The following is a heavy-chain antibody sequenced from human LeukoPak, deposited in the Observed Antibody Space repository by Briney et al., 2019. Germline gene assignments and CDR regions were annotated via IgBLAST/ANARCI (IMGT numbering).Heavy chain of an antibody. J-gene: IGHJ4*02. CDR3: ARERPRGYGGNSRGGDYFDY. Sequence: PSQTLSLTCTVSGGSISSGGYYWSWIRQHPGKGLEWIGYIYYSGSTYYNPSLKSRVTISVDTSKNQFSLKLSSVTAADTAVYYCARERPRGYGGNSRGGDYFDYWGQGTLVTVSS. D-gene: IGHD4-23*01. V-gene: IGHV4-31*03. CDR1: GGSISSGGYY. CDR2: IYYSGST.